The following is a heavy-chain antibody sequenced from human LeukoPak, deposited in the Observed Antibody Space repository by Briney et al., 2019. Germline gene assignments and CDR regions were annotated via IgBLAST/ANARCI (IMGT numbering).Heavy chain of an antibody. D-gene: IGHD3-22*01. Sequence: GGSLRLSCAASGFAFSSYTMNWVRQAPGKGLEWVSYIDSSSSTIYCADSVKGRFTISRDNAKNSLYLQMNSLRDEDTAVYYCARETYYYGSSGYYPFDYWGQGTLVTVSS. CDR2: IDSSSSTI. J-gene: IGHJ4*02. CDR1: GFAFSSYT. V-gene: IGHV3-48*02. CDR3: ARETYYYGSSGYYPFDY.